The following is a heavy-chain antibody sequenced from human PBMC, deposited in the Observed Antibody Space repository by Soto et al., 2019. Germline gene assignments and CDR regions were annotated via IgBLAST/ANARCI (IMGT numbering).Heavy chain of an antibody. V-gene: IGHV2-5*02. J-gene: IGHJ4*02. CDR3: VHTYADHAGYYFDF. CDR2: VYWDDDK. Sequence: QITLKESGPTLVKPTQTLTLTCSTSGFSLIDSGVAVGWIRQPPGKALDWLALVYWDDDKRYRPSLRTRLTITRDTSKNQVVLTMTNIDPVDTATYYCVHTYADHAGYYFDFWGQGTLVTVSS. CDR1: GFSLIDSGVA.